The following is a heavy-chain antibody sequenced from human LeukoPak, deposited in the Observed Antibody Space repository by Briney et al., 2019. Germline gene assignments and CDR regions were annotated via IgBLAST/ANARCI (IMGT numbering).Heavy chain of an antibody. CDR1: EFTLRSFS. V-gene: IGHV3-21*04. Sequence: GGSLEPSGQAPEFTLRSFSLSWAGRALGKGLEWSPSPSGSSVYTFYAESGKGRFTISRDTSKNTLYLQMNSLRAEDTAVYFCAGRHCSGGGCYFAGADPFDYWGQGTLVTVSS. J-gene: IGHJ4*02. CDR2: PSGSSVYT. CDR3: AGRHCSGGGCYFAGADPFDY. D-gene: IGHD2-15*01.